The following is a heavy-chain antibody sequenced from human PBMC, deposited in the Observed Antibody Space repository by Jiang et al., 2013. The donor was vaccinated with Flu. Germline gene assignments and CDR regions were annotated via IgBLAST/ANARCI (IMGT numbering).Heavy chain of an antibody. CDR3: ATGGLGGIRDRVDTEADAFNI. J-gene: IGHJ3*02. CDR2: IKRQSEVGRT. D-gene: IGHD3-16*01. Sequence: NWVRQAPGKGLEWIGRIKRQSEVGRTDYAAPVKGRFTISRDDSKNTQYLQMNSLKIEDTAMYYCATGGLGGIRDRVDTEADAFNIWGQGTLVTVSS. V-gene: IGHV3-15*07.